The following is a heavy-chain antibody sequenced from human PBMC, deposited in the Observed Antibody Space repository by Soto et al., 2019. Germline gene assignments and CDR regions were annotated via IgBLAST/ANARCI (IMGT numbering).Heavy chain of an antibody. V-gene: IGHV1-2*04. CDR2: INPNSGGT. CDR3: ARSGDSGYDYCFDP. CDR1: GYTFTGYY. D-gene: IGHD5-12*01. Sequence: ASVKVSCKASGYTFTGYYMHWVRQAPGQGLEWMGWINPNSGGTNYAQKFQGWVTMTRDTYISTAYMELSQLRSDDTAVYYCARSGDSGYDYCFDPWGQGTLVTVSS. J-gene: IGHJ5*02.